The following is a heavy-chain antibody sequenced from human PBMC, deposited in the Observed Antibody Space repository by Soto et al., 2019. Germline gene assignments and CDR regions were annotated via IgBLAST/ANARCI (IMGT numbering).Heavy chain of an antibody. CDR1: GGPFSGYY. CDR2: VNHSGST. V-gene: IGHV4-34*01. Sequence: PSETLSLTCAVYGGPFSGYYWSWIRQPPGKGLEWIGEVNHSGSTNYNPSLKSRVTISVDTSKNQFSLKLSSVTAADTAVYYCARVRLGRSSWGQGTLVTVSS. CDR3: ARVRLGRSS. D-gene: IGHD6-13*01. J-gene: IGHJ4*02.